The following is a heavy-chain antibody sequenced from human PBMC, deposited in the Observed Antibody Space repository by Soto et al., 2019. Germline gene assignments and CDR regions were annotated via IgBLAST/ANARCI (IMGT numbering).Heavy chain of an antibody. J-gene: IGHJ6*01. Sequence: GGSLRLSCAASGFTFSSYGMNWVRQAPGKGMEWVAVIWYDGSNEYYADSVKGRFTISRDNSKNTLYLQMNSLRAEDTAVYYCARDLFSMTMFFFLILGFSGSALFVSVSFVRCVSWG. CDR3: ARDLFSMTMFFFLILGFSGSALFVSVSFVRCVS. CDR1: GFTFSSYG. CDR2: IWYDGSNE. D-gene: IGHD3-10*02. V-gene: IGHV3-33*01.